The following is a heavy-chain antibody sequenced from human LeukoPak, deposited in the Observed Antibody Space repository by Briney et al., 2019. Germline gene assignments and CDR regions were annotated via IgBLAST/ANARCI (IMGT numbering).Heavy chain of an antibody. V-gene: IGHV1-69*04. CDR2: IIPILGIA. J-gene: IGHJ6*02. CDR1: GYTFTSYG. Sequence: ASVKVSCKASGYTFTSYGISWVRQAPGQGLEWMGRIIPILGIANYAQKFQGRVTITADKSTSTAYMELSSLRSEDTAVYYCARDSGGLGGYYYYYYGMDVWGQGTTVTVSS. D-gene: IGHD3-10*01. CDR3: ARDSGGLGGYYYYYYGMDV.